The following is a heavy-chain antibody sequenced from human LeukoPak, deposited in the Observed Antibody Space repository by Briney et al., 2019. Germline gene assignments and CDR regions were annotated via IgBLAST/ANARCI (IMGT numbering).Heavy chain of an antibody. V-gene: IGHV1-8*01. Sequence: ASVKVSCKAPGYTFTSYDINWVRQATGQGLEWMGWMNPNSGNTGYAQKFQGRVTMTRNTSISTAYMELSSLRSEDTAVYYCARAGTAYCGGDCYSNGWFDPWGQGTLVTISS. J-gene: IGHJ5*02. D-gene: IGHD2-21*02. CDR3: ARAGTAYCGGDCYSNGWFDP. CDR1: GYTFTSYD. CDR2: MNPNSGNT.